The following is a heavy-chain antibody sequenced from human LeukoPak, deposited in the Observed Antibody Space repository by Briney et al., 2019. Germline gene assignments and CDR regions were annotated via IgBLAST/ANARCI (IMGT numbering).Heavy chain of an antibody. CDR3: ARGNLVRGVHMAPDS. CDR1: GGSISSDNYY. Sequence: SETLSLTCTVSGGSISSDNYYWNWIRQPAGKGLEWIGRIYNEGSTNYNPSLKSRLTISLDVSKNQFSLSLSSVTAADTAVYFCARGNLVRGVHMAPDSWGQGTLVTVSS. J-gene: IGHJ4*02. V-gene: IGHV4-61*02. CDR2: IYNEGST. D-gene: IGHD3-10*01.